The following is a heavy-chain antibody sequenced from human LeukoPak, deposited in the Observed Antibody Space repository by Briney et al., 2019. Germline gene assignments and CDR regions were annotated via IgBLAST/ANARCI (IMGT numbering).Heavy chain of an antibody. Sequence: PGGSLRLSCAASGFSFSDYWMGWVRQAPGKGLEWVANIQQDGSEEYYMDSVKGRFTISRDNAKNSLYLQLSSLRAEDTAVYYCARDYDYGFDNWGQGTLVTVSS. CDR1: GFSFSDYW. J-gene: IGHJ4*02. D-gene: IGHD4-17*01. CDR2: IQQDGSEE. V-gene: IGHV3-7*01. CDR3: ARDYDYGFDN.